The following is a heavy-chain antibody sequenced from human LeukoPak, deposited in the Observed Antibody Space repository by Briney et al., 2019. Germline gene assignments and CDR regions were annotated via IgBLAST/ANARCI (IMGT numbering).Heavy chain of an antibody. CDR2: ISSSSSYI. V-gene: IGHV3-21*01. CDR3: ARDFSSGWFQSFQH. CDR1: GFTFSSYS. Sequence: GGSLRLSCAASGFTFSSYSMNWVRQAPGKGLEWVSSISSSSSYIYYADSVKGRFTISSDNAKNSLYLQMNSLRAEDTAVYYCARDFSSGWFQSFQHWPQGTLLSVPS. D-gene: IGHD6-19*01. J-gene: IGHJ1*01.